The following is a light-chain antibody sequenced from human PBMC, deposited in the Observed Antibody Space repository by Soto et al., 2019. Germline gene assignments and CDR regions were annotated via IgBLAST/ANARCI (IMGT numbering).Light chain of an antibody. CDR1: QSVSTK. Sequence: ILMTQSPATLSVSPGERATLSCRASQSVSTKLAWYQQKPGQAPRLLIYGASTRATGIPGRFSGSGSGTEFTLTIDSLQSEDFAVYYCQHYNNWPLTIGGGTKVEIK. J-gene: IGKJ4*01. V-gene: IGKV3-15*01. CDR3: QHYNNWPLT. CDR2: GAS.